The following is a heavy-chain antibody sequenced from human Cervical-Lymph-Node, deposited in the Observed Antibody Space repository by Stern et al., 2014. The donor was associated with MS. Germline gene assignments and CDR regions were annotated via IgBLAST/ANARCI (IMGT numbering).Heavy chain of an antibody. CDR3: AKERGPNLVGDY. D-gene: IGHD2-2*01. Sequence: QVQLVQSGGGVVQPGRSLRLSCAASGFTFSSYGMHWVRQAPGKGLEWVAVISYDGSNKYYADSVKGRFTISRDNSKNTLYLQMNSLRAEDTAVYYCAKERGPNLVGDYWGQGTLVTVSS. J-gene: IGHJ4*02. CDR2: ISYDGSNK. CDR1: GFTFSSYG. V-gene: IGHV3-30*18.